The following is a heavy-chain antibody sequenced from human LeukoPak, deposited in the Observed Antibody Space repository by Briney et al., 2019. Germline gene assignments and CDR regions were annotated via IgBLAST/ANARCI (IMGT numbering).Heavy chain of an antibody. V-gene: IGHV3-30-3*01. D-gene: IGHD1-26*01. J-gene: IGHJ4*02. CDR1: GFTFSSYA. Sequence: GRSLRLSCAASGFTFSSYAMHWVRQAPGKGLEWAAVISYDGSNKYYADSVKGRFTISRDNSKNTLYLQMNSLRAEDTAVYYCATTTLGGSYPFDYWGQGTLVTVSS. CDR3: ATTTLGGSYPFDY. CDR2: ISYDGSNK.